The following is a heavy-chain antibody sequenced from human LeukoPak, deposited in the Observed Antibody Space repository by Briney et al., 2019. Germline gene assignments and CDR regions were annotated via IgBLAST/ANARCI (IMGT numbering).Heavy chain of an antibody. CDR1: GGSFSGYY. V-gene: IGHV4-34*01. Sequence: PSETLSLTCAVYGGSFSGYYWSWIRQPPGKGLEWIGEINHSGSTNYNPSLKSRVTISVDTSKNQFSLKLSSVTAADTAVYYCATLPNYDFWSGPDAFDIWGQGTMVTVSS. CDR3: ATLPNYDFWSGPDAFDI. D-gene: IGHD3-3*01. J-gene: IGHJ3*02. CDR2: INHSGST.